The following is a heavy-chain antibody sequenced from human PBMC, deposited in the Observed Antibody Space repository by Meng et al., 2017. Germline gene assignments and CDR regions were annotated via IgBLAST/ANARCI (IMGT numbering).Heavy chain of an antibody. CDR1: GFTFSSYS. CDR2: ISTSRSYI. Sequence: GESLKISCAASGFTFSSYSMNWVRQAPGKGLEWVSSISTSRSYISYADSVKGRFTISRNNAKNTLYLQMNSLRGEDTAIYYCAGVYGSSWTSDYWGQGTLVTVSS. V-gene: IGHV3-21*01. J-gene: IGHJ4*02. D-gene: IGHD6-13*01. CDR3: AGVYGSSWTSDY.